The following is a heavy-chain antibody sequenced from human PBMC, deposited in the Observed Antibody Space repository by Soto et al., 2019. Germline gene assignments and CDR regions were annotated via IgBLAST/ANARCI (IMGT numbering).Heavy chain of an antibody. CDR3: ARGPGGFGDFSLDY. Sequence: PSETLSLTCGVPVGSISQYYWSWIRQPAGKGLEWIGRIHSVGITNYNPSLEIRVTMSVDTSKNQFSLKLSSVTAADPAVFYCARGPGGFGDFSLDYWGQGTLVTVSS. D-gene: IGHD3-10*01. CDR1: VGSISQYY. J-gene: IGHJ4*02. V-gene: IGHV4-4*07. CDR2: IHSVGIT.